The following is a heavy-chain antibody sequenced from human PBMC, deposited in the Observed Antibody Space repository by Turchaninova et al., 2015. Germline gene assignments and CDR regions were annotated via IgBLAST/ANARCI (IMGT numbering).Heavy chain of an antibody. J-gene: IGHJ4*02. CDR2: NNPSSGGT. D-gene: IGHD4-17*01. V-gene: IGHV1-2*06. CDR1: GYTFTDYY. CDR3: ARFPTVTSNFDY. Sequence: QVQLVQSGAEVKKPGAPVKVPCKASGYTFTDYYIHWVRKAPGQGLEWMGRNNPSSGGTNFSRKFQGRVTMNRDTSITTAFMELSRLTSDDTAVYYCARFPTVTSNFDYWGQGTLVTVSS.